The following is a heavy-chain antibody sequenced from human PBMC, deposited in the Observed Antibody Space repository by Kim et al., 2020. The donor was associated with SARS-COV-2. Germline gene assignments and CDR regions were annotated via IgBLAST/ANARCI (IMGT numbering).Heavy chain of an antibody. D-gene: IGHD3-22*01. Sequence: GRFTISRDNSKNTLSLQMNSLRAEDTAVYYCAKHSSYDSSSYYYYYGMDVWGQGTTVTVSS. V-gene: IGHV3-23*01. J-gene: IGHJ6*02. CDR3: AKHSSYDSSSYYYYYGMDV.